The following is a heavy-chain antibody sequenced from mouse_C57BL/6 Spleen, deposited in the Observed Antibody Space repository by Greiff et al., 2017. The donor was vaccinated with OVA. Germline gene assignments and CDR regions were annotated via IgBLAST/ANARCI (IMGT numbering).Heavy chain of an antibody. CDR3: ARSDDYYWGAMDY. V-gene: IGHV5-17*01. J-gene: IGHJ4*01. D-gene: IGHD2-3*01. CDR2: ISSGSSTI. CDR1: GFTFSDYG. Sequence: EVKLMESGGGLVKPGGSLKLSCAASGFTFSDYGMHWVRQAPEKGLEWVAYISSGSSTIYYADTVKGRFTISRDNAKNTLFLQMSSLRSEDTAMYYCARSDDYYWGAMDYWGQGTSVTVSS.